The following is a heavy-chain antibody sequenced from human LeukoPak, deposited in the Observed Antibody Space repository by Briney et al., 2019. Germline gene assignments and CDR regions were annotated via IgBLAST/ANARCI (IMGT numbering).Heavy chain of an antibody. CDR2: IYHSGST. CDR1: GYSISSGYY. J-gene: IGHJ6*03. D-gene: IGHD3-3*01. V-gene: IGHV4-38-2*02. CDR3: ARSGYDFWSGYYNAYYYMDV. Sequence: SETLSLTCTVSGYSISSGYYWGWIRQPPGKGLEWIGSIYHSGSTYYNPSLKSRVTISVDTSKNQFSLKLSSVTAADTAVYYCARSGYDFWSGYYNAYYYMDVWGKGTTVTVSS.